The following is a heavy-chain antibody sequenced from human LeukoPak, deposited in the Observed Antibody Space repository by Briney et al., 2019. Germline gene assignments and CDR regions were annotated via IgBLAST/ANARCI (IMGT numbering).Heavy chain of an antibody. CDR2: ISYDGSNK. CDR1: GFTFSSYG. J-gene: IGHJ5*02. V-gene: IGHV3-30*03. CDR3: ARGGLLTLTQLYRRTYYDFWSGFNWFDP. Sequence: PGRSLRLSCAASGFTFSSYGMHWVRQAPGKGLEWVAVISYDGSNKYYADSVKGRFTISRDNSKNTLYLQMNSLRAEDTAVYYCARGGLLTLTQLYRRTYYDFWSGFNWFDPWGQGTLVTVSS. D-gene: IGHD3-3*01.